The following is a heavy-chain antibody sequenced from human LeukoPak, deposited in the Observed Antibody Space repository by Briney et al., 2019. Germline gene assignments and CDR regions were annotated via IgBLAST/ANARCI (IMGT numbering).Heavy chain of an antibody. CDR3: ASGEYYDFWSGYYAYFQH. Sequence: PSETLSLTCTVSGGSISSRSFYWGWIRQPPGKGLEWIGSIYYSGGTYYNPSLKSRVTMSVDTSKNQFSLKLSSVTAADTAVYYCASGEYYDFWSGYYAYFQHWGQGTLVTVSS. D-gene: IGHD3-3*01. J-gene: IGHJ1*01. V-gene: IGHV4-39*07. CDR2: IYYSGGT. CDR1: GGSISSRSFY.